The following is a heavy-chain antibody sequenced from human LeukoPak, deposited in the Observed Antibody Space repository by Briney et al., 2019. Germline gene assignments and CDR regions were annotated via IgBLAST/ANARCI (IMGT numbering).Heavy chain of an antibody. V-gene: IGHV3-23*01. J-gene: IGHJ3*02. CDR1: GFTFSDYA. CDR2: VGSADAT. CDR3: AKDAWSMNGIYDPFDI. Sequence: GSLRLSCAASGFTFSDYAMNWVRQAPGKGLEWVSCVGSADATYYTDSVKGRFSASRDNSKNTLSLQMNSLRLEDTAVYYCAKDAWSMNGIYDPFDIWGQGIMVTVSS. D-gene: IGHD2-8*01.